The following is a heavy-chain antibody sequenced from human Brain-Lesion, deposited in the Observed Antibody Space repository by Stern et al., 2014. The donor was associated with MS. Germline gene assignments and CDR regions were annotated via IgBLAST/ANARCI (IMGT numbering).Heavy chain of an antibody. D-gene: IGHD2-2*01. J-gene: IGHJ6*02. CDR1: GGSISSGGYY. CDR2: IFNRGST. CDR3: ARGRVVPGFQYYATDV. Sequence: VQLQESGPGLVKPSQTLSLSCTVSGGSISSGGYYWSWIRQPAGKGLEWIGRIFNRGSTSYNPSLKSRVTISIDTSKNQFSLRLTSMTAADTAVYYCARGRVVPGFQYYATDVWGQGTTVIVSS. V-gene: IGHV4-61*02.